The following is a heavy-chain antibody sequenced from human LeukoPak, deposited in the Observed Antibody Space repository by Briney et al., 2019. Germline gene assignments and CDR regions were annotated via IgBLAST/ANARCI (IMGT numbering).Heavy chain of an antibody. V-gene: IGHV3-21*01. CDR2: ISSSSSYI. CDR3: AREGPPRTYDY. Sequence: KPGGSLRLSCAASGFTFSSYSMNWVRQAPGKGLESVSSISSSSSYIYYADSVKGRFTISRDNAKNSLYLQMNSLRAEDTAVYYCAREGPPRTYDYWGQGTLVTVSS. CDR1: GFTFSSYS. J-gene: IGHJ4*02. D-gene: IGHD3-16*01.